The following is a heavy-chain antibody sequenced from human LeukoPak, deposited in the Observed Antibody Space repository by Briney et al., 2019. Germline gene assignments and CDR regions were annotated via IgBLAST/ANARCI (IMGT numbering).Heavy chain of an antibody. Sequence: PGGSLRLSCSASGFTFSSYAMYWVRQAPGKGLEHVSAISSNGGSTYYADSVKGRFTISRDNSKNTLYLQMSSLRAEDTAVYYCVNEVGTYYYGMDVWGQGTTVTVSS. CDR1: GFTFSSYA. CDR3: VNEVGTYYYGMDV. D-gene: IGHD1-1*01. V-gene: IGHV3-64D*06. CDR2: ISSNGGST. J-gene: IGHJ6*02.